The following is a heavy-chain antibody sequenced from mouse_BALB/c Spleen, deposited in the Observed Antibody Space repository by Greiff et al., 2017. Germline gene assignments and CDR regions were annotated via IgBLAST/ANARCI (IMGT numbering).Heavy chain of an antibody. J-gene: IGHJ4*01. CDR3: TRGLLHYYAMDY. D-gene: IGHD2-3*01. Sequence: QVQLQQPGAELVKPGASVKMSCKASGYTFTSYWMHWVKQRPGQGLEWIGVIDPSDSYTSYNQKFKGKATLAVDTSSSTAYMQLSSLTSEDSAVYYSTRGLLHYYAMDYWGQGTSVTVSS. CDR1: GYTFTSYW. CDR2: IDPSDSYT. V-gene: IGHV1S127*01.